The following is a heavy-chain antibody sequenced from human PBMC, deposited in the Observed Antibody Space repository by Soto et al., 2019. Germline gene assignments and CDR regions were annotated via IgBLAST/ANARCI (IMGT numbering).Heavy chain of an antibody. D-gene: IGHD6-13*01. CDR1: GFTFTTAW. CDR2: IKSKSDGGTV. J-gene: IGHJ4*02. V-gene: IGHV3-15*07. CDR3: TAPSLVYSSQWLIDY. Sequence: GGSLRLSCAASGFTFTTAWMNWVRQAPGKGLEWVGRIKSKSDGGTVDYAAPVKGRFSISRDDSRNTVYLQMDSLKTEDSAMYYCTAPSLVYSSQWLIDYWGQGALVTVSS.